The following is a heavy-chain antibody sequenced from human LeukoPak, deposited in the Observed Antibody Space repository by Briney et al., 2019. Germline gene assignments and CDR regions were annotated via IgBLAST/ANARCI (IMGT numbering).Heavy chain of an antibody. CDR1: AGSIRSSSYY. D-gene: IGHD5-12*01. V-gene: IGHV4-39*01. CDR3: ARGASGYDAPGDWFDP. Sequence: SETLSLTCTVSAGSIRSSSYYWGWIRRTPGKGLEWFGSLYYSESTYSHRSLKSRVTISVDTSKNQFSLKLSSVTDADTAVYYCARGASGYDAPGDWFDPWAQGTLVTVSS. J-gene: IGHJ5*02. CDR2: LYYSEST.